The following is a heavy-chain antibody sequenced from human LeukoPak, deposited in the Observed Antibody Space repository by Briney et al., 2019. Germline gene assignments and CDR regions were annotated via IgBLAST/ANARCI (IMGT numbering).Heavy chain of an antibody. Sequence: SETLSLTCTVSSGSISSYYWSWIRQPPGKGLEWIGYIYYSGSTNYNPSLKSRVTISVDTSKNQFSLKLSSVTAADTAVYYCARVSGGYYYYMDVWGKGTTVTISS. CDR1: SGSISSYY. CDR3: ARVSGGYYYYMDV. D-gene: IGHD3-10*01. J-gene: IGHJ6*03. CDR2: IYYSGST. V-gene: IGHV4-59*01.